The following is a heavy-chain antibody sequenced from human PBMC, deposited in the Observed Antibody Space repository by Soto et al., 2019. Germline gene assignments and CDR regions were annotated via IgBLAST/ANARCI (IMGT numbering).Heavy chain of an antibody. D-gene: IGHD2-2*01. CDR3: ARIYCTTTTCDSWFDP. V-gene: IGHV5-10-1*01. Sequence: GASLKISCTGFGYTFTTFWISWVRQMPGKGLEWMGRIDPGDTYATYSPAFQGHVTISADKATSTAYLQWSSLKASDTAMYFCARIYCTTTTCDSWFDPWGQGTLVIVSS. CDR2: IDPGDTYA. J-gene: IGHJ5*02. CDR1: GYTFTTFW.